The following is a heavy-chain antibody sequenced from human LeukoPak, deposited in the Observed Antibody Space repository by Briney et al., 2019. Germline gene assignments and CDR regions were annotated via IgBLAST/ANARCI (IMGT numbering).Heavy chain of an antibody. J-gene: IGHJ3*02. CDR1: GYTFTSYG. CDR2: ISAYNSNT. D-gene: IGHD4-17*01. V-gene: IGHV1-18*01. CDR3: ARKDGDYMMGAFDI. Sequence: ASVKVSCKASGYTFTSYGINWVRQAPGQGLEWMGWISAYNSNTHYAQKLQGRVTMTTDTSTSTAYMEVRSLRSDDTAVYYCARKDGDYMMGAFDIWGQGTMVTVSS.